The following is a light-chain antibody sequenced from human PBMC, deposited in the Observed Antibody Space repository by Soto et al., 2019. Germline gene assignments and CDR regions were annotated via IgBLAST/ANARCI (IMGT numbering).Light chain of an antibody. Sequence: QSVLTQPPSVSGAPGQRVTISCTGSSSNIGAGIDVHWYQKLPGTAPKLLIYANTNRPSGVPDRFSGSKSGTSASLAITGLQAEDEADYYCQSYDSSLSGPVFGGGTKVTVL. CDR3: QSYDSSLSGPV. CDR1: SSNIGAGID. J-gene: IGLJ2*01. CDR2: ANT. V-gene: IGLV1-40*01.